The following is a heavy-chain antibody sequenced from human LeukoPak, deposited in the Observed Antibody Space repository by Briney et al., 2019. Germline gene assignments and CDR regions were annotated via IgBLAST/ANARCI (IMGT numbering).Heavy chain of an antibody. D-gene: IGHD3-10*01. Sequence: ASVKVSCKASGYTFTSYGISWVRQAPGQGLEWMGWISAYNGNTNYAQKLQGRVTMTTDTSTSTAYMELRSLRSDDTAVYYCARDYYYGSGSYYNVDYFDYWGRGTLVTASS. CDR1: GYTFTSYG. J-gene: IGHJ4*02. CDR3: ARDYYYGSGSYYNVDYFDY. V-gene: IGHV1-18*01. CDR2: ISAYNGNT.